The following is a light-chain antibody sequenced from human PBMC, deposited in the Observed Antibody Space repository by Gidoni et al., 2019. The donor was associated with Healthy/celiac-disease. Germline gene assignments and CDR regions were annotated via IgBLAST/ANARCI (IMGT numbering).Light chain of an antibody. CDR1: RSNSGSTT. J-gene: IGLJ3*02. CDR3: AAWDDSLNGPV. CDR2: SNI. V-gene: IGLV1-44*01. Sequence: QSVLTQPPSASGTAGQRVTISCSGSRSNSGSTTVNWYQQLLGTAPKLLIYSNIQRPSGGPDRFSGSKAGTSPALSISWLQSEDEADYYCAAWDDSLNGPVFGGGTTLTVL.